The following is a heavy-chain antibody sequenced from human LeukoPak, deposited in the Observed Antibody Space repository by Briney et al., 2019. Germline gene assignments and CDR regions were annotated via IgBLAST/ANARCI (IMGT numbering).Heavy chain of an antibody. CDR1: GFTFTDTY. V-gene: IGHV3-11*04. J-gene: IGHJ4*02. Sequence: GGSLRLSCAVSGFTFTDTYMTWIRQAPGKGLESLSYISPSGTDICYADSVKGRFTISRDNAKNSLYLQMNSLRAEDTAVYYCARDKRTGDSYFDSWGQGTLVTVSS. D-gene: IGHD7-27*01. CDR2: ISPSGTDI. CDR3: ARDKRTGDSYFDS.